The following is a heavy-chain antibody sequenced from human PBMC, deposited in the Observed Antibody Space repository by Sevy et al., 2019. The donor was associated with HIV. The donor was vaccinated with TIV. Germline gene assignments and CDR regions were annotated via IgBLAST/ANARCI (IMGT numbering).Heavy chain of an antibody. V-gene: IGHV1-69*13. CDR1: GGTFSSYA. CDR2: IIPIFGTT. CDR3: AREPITMRPNWFDP. J-gene: IGHJ5*02. D-gene: IGHD3-22*01. Sequence: ASVKVSCKASGGTFSSYAISWVRQAPGQGLEWMGGIIPIFGTTNYAQKFQGRVTITADESTSTAYMELSSLRSEDTAVYYCAREPITMRPNWFDPWGQGTLVTVSS.